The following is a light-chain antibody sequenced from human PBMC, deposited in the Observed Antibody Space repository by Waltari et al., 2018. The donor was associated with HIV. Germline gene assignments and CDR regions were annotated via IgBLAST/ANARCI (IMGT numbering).Light chain of an antibody. CDR3: AAWDGSLSVVI. CDR2: RNN. Sequence: QSVLTQPPSASGTPGQRVTISCSGSSSTIGSNYVYWYQHLPGTAPKLLIYRNNQRPSGVPDRFSGSKSGTSASLAISGLRSEDEADYYCAAWDGSLSVVIFGGGTKLTVL. V-gene: IGLV1-47*01. CDR1: SSTIGSNY. J-gene: IGLJ2*01.